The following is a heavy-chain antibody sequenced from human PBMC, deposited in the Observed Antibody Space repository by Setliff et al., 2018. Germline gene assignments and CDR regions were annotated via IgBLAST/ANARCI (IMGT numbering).Heavy chain of an antibody. J-gene: IGHJ4*02. CDR1: GGTFKNFA. CDR3: ARAGLAAAGRKGVFDH. D-gene: IGHD6-13*01. CDR2: IIPMFRSG. V-gene: IGHV1-69*05. Sequence: SVKVSCKASGGTFKNFAISWVRQAPGQGLEWMGGIIPMFRSGNYAQRFQGRVTMTRDTSTNTAYMELNSLTSNDTAVYYCARAGLAAAGRKGVFDHWGQGTLVTVSS.